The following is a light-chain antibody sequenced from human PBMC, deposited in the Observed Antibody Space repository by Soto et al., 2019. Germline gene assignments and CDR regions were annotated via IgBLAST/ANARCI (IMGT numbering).Light chain of an antibody. V-gene: IGKV3-15*01. CDR1: EGVGRN. J-gene: IGKJ1*01. Sequence: EIVMTQSPPTLSLSPGERVTLSWGASEGVGRNLAWYNHKPGQAPRIVVFGASTRAAGVPPRFSVSGSGSQFTLTIDRMQYEDSGVYYCQQYENWTRTFGQGTKVDIK. CDR2: GAS. CDR3: QQYENWTRT.